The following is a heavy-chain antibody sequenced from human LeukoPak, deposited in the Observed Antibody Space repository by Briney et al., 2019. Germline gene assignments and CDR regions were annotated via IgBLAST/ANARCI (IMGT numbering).Heavy chain of an antibody. CDR1: GGSISSSSYY. D-gene: IGHD1-26*01. CDR2: IYYSGST. J-gene: IGHJ4*02. CDR3: ARAEWFFVRGSYTHYFDY. V-gene: IGHV4-39*07. Sequence: SETLSLTCTVSGGSISSSSYYWGWIRQPPGKGLEWIGSIYYSGSTYYNPSPKSRVTISVDTSKNQFSLKLSSVTAADTAVYYCARAEWFFVRGSYTHYFDYWGQGTLVTVSS.